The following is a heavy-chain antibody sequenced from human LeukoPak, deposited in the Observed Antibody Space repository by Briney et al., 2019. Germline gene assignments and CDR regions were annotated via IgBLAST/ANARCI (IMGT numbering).Heavy chain of an antibody. CDR1: GYTFTNYA. D-gene: IGHD6-13*01. Sequence: ASVKISCKTSGYTFTNYAINWVRQAPGQGLGWMGWINTKTGNPTSAQDFTGRFVFSLDTSVSTAYLQISSLKAEDTAVYYCAREWGEYSSSWYEMGFDYWGQGTLVTVSS. CDR2: INTKTGNP. J-gene: IGHJ4*02. V-gene: IGHV7-4-1*02. CDR3: AREWGEYSSSWYEMGFDY.